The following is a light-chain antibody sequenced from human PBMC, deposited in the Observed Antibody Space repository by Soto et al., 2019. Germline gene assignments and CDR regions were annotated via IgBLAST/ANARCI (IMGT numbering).Light chain of an antibody. CDR1: QTIYDW. V-gene: IGKV1-5*03. CDR2: KTS. CDR3: QQYNIYWT. J-gene: IGKJ1*01. Sequence: DIQMTQSPSTLSASVGDRVTITCRASQTIYDWLAWYQQKPGKAPKLLIYKTSNLQSGVPSRFSGSASGTDFTLTISGLQPDDCATYYCQQYNIYWTFGQGTKVEIK.